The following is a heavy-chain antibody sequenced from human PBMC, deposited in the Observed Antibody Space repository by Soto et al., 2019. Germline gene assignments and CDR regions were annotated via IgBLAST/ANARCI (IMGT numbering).Heavy chain of an antibody. D-gene: IGHD3-16*01. Sequence: QVQLVQSGAEVKKPGASVKVSCKASGYTFTSYGIRWVRQAPGQGLEWMGWISAYNGNTNYAQKLQGRVTMTTDTDTSTVYMELRSLNSGDTDVYFCARGGAQIAYWGQGTLVTVSS. CDR1: GYTFTSYG. CDR2: ISAYNGNT. CDR3: ARGGAQIAY. J-gene: IGHJ4*02. V-gene: IGHV1-18*01.